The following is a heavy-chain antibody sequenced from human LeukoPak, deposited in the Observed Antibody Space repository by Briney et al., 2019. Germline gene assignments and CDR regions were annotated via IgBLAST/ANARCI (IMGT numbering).Heavy chain of an antibody. Sequence: SETLSLTCTVSGGSISSYYWSWIRQPPGKGLEWIGYIYYSGSTNYNPSLKSRVTISVDTSKNQFSLKLSSVTAADTAVYYCAGEPRGSYSWAFDYWGQGTLVTVSS. CDR2: IYYSGST. CDR1: GGSISSYY. D-gene: IGHD1-26*01. J-gene: IGHJ4*02. V-gene: IGHV4-59*01. CDR3: AGEPRGSYSWAFDY.